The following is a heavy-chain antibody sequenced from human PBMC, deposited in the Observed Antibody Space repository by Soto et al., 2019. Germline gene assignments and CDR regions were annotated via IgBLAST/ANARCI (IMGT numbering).Heavy chain of an antibody. CDR3: ARDPAAAGPGSFDP. CDR2: IVVGSGNT. D-gene: IGHD6-13*01. Sequence: SVKVSCKASGFTFTSSAMQWVRQARGQRLEWIGWIVVGSGNTNYAQKLQERVTITRDMSTSTAYMELRSLRSDDTAVYYCARDPAAAGPGSFDPWGQGTLVTVSS. CDR1: GFTFTSSA. J-gene: IGHJ5*02. V-gene: IGHV1-58*02.